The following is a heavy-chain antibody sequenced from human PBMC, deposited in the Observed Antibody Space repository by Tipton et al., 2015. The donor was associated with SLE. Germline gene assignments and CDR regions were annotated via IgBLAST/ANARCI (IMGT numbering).Heavy chain of an antibody. D-gene: IGHD3-22*01. CDR1: GGSISSHY. CDR2: IYYSGST. J-gene: IGHJ4*02. CDR3: ARDSDYYDSSGSLDY. V-gene: IGHV4-59*11. Sequence: TLSLTCTVSGGSISSHYWSWIRQPPGKGLEWIGYIYYSGSTNYNPSLKSRVTIPVDTSKNQFSLKLSSVTAADTAVYYCARDSDYYDSSGSLDYWGQGTLVTVSS.